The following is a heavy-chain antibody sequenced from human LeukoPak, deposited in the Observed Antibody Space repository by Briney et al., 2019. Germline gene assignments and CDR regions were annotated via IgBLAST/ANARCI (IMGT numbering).Heavy chain of an antibody. Sequence: PSETLSLTCTVSGGSISGYYYNWIRQPPGKGLEWIGYIYYSGSTNYNPSLKSRVTISLDTSKNQFSLKLSSVTAADTAVYYCATVGGFYYHYFDSWGQGALVTVSS. V-gene: IGHV4-59*08. D-gene: IGHD3-22*01. CDR2: IYYSGST. J-gene: IGHJ4*02. CDR1: GGSISGYY. CDR3: ATVGGFYYHYFDS.